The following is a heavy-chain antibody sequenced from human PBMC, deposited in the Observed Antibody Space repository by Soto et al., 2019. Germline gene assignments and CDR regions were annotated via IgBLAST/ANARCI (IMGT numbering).Heavy chain of an antibody. J-gene: IGHJ6*03. CDR3: ARDQSGDYYYYMDV. CDR1: GYTFTSYG. Sequence: ASVKVSCKASGYTFTSYGISWVRQAPGQGLEWMGWISAYNGNTNYAQKLQGRVTMTTDTSTSTAYMKLRSLRSDDTAVYYCARDQSGDYYYYMDVWGKGTTVTVSS. V-gene: IGHV1-18*01. CDR2: ISAYNGNT. D-gene: IGHD3-10*01.